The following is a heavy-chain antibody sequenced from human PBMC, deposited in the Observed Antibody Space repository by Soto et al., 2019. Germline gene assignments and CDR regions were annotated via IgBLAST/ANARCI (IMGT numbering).Heavy chain of an antibody. J-gene: IGHJ6*02. Sequence: SVKVSCKASGVTFSSYAISWVRQAPGQGLEWMGGIIPIFGTANYAQKLQGRVTITADESTSTAYMELSSLRSEDTAVYYCARVWGYCSSTSCYTYYYGMDVWGQGTTVTVSS. D-gene: IGHD2-2*02. CDR2: IIPIFGTA. V-gene: IGHV1-69*13. CDR3: ARVWGYCSSTSCYTYYYGMDV. CDR1: GVTFSSYA.